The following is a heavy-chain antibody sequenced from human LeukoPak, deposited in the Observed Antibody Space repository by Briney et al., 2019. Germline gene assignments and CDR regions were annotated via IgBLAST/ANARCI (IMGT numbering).Heavy chain of an antibody. CDR2: IYHSGST. J-gene: IGHJ4*02. Sequence: PSETLSLTCAVSGYSISSGYYWGWIRQPPGKGLEWIGSIYHSGSTYYNPSLKSRVTISVDTSKNQLSLKLSSVTAADTAVYYCARSGYSSGWLFDYWGQGTLVTVSS. D-gene: IGHD6-19*01. V-gene: IGHV4-38-2*01. CDR3: ARSGYSSGWLFDY. CDR1: GYSISSGYY.